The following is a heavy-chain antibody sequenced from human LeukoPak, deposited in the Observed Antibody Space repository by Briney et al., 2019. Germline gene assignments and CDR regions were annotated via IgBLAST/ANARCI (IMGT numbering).Heavy chain of an antibody. CDR1: GYTFTSYD. J-gene: IGHJ4*02. CDR2: MNFNTGKT. Sequence: ASVKVSCKASGYTFTSYDINWVRPATGQGLEWMGWMNFNTGKTGYAQKFHGRVTITRKTSIRTSYMELSSLRSEDTAVYYCTRGLDYWGQVTLVTVSS. V-gene: IGHV1-8*03. CDR3: TRGLDY.